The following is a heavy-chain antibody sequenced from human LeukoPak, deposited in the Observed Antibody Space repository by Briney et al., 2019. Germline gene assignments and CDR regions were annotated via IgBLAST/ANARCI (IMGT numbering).Heavy chain of an antibody. V-gene: IGHV3-7*01. Sequence: GGSLRLSCTASGFTFSDYWMTWVRQAPGKGPEWVANIKQDGSQRYYVDSVRGRFTISRDNAKNSLFLQMNGLGAEDTAVYYCARRGGSSSRRSPIDYWGQGTLVTVSS. CDR3: ARRGGSSSRRSPIDY. CDR1: GFTFSDYW. D-gene: IGHD6-6*01. J-gene: IGHJ4*02. CDR2: IKQDGSQR.